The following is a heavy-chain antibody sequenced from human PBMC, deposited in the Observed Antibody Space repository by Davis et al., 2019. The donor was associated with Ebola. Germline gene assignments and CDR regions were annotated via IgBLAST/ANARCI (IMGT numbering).Heavy chain of an antibody. J-gene: IGHJ4*02. Sequence: GESLKISCAASGFTFSSYSMNWVRQAPGKGLEWVSYISSSSSTIYYADSVKGRFTISRDNAKNSLYLQMNSLRAEDTAVYYCARDAPDILTGYGDTYWGQGTLVTVSS. D-gene: IGHD3-9*01. V-gene: IGHV3-48*04. CDR3: ARDAPDILTGYGDTY. CDR1: GFTFSSYS. CDR2: ISSSSSTI.